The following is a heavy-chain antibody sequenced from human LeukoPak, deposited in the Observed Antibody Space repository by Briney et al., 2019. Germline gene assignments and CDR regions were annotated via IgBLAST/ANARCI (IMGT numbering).Heavy chain of an antibody. CDR2: ISSSSYI. V-gene: IGHV3-21*01. Sequence: GGSLRLSCAASGFTFSSYSMTWVRQAPGKGLEWVSSISSSSYIYYADSVKGRFTNSRDNAKNSLYLQMNSLRAEDTAVYYCASFMTTFYGMDVWGQGTTVTVSS. J-gene: IGHJ6*02. CDR1: GFTFSSYS. CDR3: ASFMTTFYGMDV. D-gene: IGHD2/OR15-2a*01.